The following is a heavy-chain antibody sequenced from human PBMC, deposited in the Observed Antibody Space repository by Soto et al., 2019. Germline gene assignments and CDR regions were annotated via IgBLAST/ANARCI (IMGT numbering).Heavy chain of an antibody. CDR2: IFHTGDT. D-gene: IGHD3-16*01. CDR1: TYSFSGGFF. CDR3: ARDTNSLDP. J-gene: IGHJ5*02. V-gene: IGHV4-38-2*02. Sequence: PSETLSLTSSVSTYSFSGGFFWGWIRQPPGKGLEWIGSIFHTGDTYYNPSLKSRITMSVDTSRNQFSLKLTSLTAADTVVYYCARDTNSLDPWGQGTLVTVSS.